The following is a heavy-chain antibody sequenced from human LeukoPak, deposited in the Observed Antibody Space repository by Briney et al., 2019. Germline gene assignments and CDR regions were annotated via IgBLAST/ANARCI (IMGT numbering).Heavy chain of an antibody. V-gene: IGHV3-74*01. Sequence: PGGSLRLSCAASGFTFSTYWMHWVRQAPRKGLLWVSRSKIDGSTNYADSVKGRFTLYRDNAKNTVSLQMNSLRAEDTGVYYCARAPSEIGGYYPKYFRHWGQGTLVSVSS. CDR2: SKIDGST. J-gene: IGHJ1*01. CDR1: GFTFSTYW. CDR3: ARAPSEIGGYYPKYFRH. D-gene: IGHD3-22*01.